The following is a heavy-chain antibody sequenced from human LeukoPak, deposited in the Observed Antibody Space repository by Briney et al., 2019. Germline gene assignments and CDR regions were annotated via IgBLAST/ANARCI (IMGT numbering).Heavy chain of an antibody. CDR2: MNSNSGNT. J-gene: IGHJ5*02. D-gene: IGHD3-3*01. CDR1: GYTFTSYD. V-gene: IGHV1-8*01. Sequence: ASLKVSCKASGYTFTSYDISWVRQATGQGLEWMGCMNSNSGNTYNAQIFQGRVTMTRNSSISTAYMELSSLRSEDTAVYYCARDSNRLTYYDFWSGYPRRRWFDPWGQGTLVTVSS. CDR3: ARDSNRLTYYDFWSGYPRRRWFDP.